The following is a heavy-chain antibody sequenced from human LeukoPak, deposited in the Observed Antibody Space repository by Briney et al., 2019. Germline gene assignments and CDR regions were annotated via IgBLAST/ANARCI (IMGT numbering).Heavy chain of an antibody. D-gene: IGHD2-15*01. Sequence: GGSLRLSCAASGFNFNSAAMTWVSQAPGKGLEWVSAISGSGGSTYYADSVKGRFTISRDNSKNTLYLQMNSLRAEDTAVYYCAKPEGEVVTPYDAFDIWGQGTMVTVSS. V-gene: IGHV3-23*01. J-gene: IGHJ3*02. CDR3: AKPEGEVVTPYDAFDI. CDR2: ISGSGGST. CDR1: GFNFNSAA.